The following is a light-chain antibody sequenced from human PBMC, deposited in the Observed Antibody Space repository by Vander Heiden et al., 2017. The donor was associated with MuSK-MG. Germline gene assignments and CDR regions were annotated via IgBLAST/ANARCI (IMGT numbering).Light chain of an antibody. V-gene: IGKV1-39*01. CDR2: AAS. CDR3: QESDSIPRT. CDR1: QSISSY. J-gene: IGKJ3*01. Sequence: DMQMTQSPSSLSASVGDRVTITCRASQSISSYLNWYQQKPGKAPKLLIYAASSLQSGVPSRFGGSGYGTDFTLTISSLQPEDFATYYCQESDSIPRTFGHGTKVDIK.